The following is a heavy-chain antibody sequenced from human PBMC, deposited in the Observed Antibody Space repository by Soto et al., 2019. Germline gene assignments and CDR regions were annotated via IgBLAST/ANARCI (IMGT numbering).Heavy chain of an antibody. CDR2: IWYDGSNK. CDR1: GFTFSSHG. J-gene: IGHJ4*02. D-gene: IGHD3-10*01. Sequence: QVQLVESGGGVVQPGRSLRLSCAASGFTFSSHGMHWVRQAPGKGLEWVALIWYDGSNKYYADSVKGRFTISRDNSKNTVYLQMNSLRAEDTAVYYCARGSGSYLLEYWGLGTLVTVSS. CDR3: ARGSGSYLLEY. V-gene: IGHV3-33*01.